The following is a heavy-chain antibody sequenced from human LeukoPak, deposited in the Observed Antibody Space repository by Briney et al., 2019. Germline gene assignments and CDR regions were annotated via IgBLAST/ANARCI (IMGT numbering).Heavy chain of an antibody. CDR1: GITFGSYA. V-gene: IGHV3-23*01. Sequence: GGSLRLSRAASGITFGSYAMSWVRQAPGKGLEWISVISGSGADTYYADSVKGRFTISRDNSKNTLDLQMDSLRAEDTAIYYCAKDSTVGELVRGFYYHMDVWGKGTTVTVSS. CDR2: ISGSGADT. D-gene: IGHD6-6*01. CDR3: AKDSTVGELVRGFYYHMDV. J-gene: IGHJ6*03.